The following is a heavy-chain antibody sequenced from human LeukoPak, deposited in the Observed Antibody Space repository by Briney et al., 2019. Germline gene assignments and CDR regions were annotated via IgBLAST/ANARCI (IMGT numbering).Heavy chain of an antibody. V-gene: IGHV3-7*01. J-gene: IGHJ3*02. CDR2: IKQDGSEK. CDR1: GFTFSSYW. Sequence: GGSLRLSCAASGFTFSSYWMSWVRQAPGKGLEWVANIKQDGSEKYYVDSVKGRFTISRDNAKNSLYLQMNSLRAEDTAVYYCARWIYGSGSYYNKDAFDIWGQGTMVTVSS. D-gene: IGHD3-10*01. CDR3: ARWIYGSGSYYNKDAFDI.